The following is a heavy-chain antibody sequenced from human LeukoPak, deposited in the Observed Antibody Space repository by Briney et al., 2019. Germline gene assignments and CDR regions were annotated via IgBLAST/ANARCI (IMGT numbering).Heavy chain of an antibody. CDR3: ARSRIAAVVPFYFDS. CDR2: ISYDGTNE. D-gene: IGHD6-13*01. V-gene: IGHV3-30*01. CDR1: GFTFSSYA. Sequence: GRSLRLSCAASGFTFSSYALNWVRQAPGKGLEWVAVISYDGTNEFYADSVQGRFTTSRDNSKNTLNLQMNSLRPEDTAIYYCARSRIAAVVPFYFDSWGQGALVTVSS. J-gene: IGHJ4*02.